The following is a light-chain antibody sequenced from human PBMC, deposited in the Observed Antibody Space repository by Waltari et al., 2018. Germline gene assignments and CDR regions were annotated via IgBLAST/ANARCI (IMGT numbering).Light chain of an antibody. CDR2: AAS. J-gene: IGKJ3*01. CDR3: QQSYSTLGT. V-gene: IGKV1-39*01. Sequence: DIQMTQSPSSLSASVGDTVTITCRASQSISSYLNWYQQKPGKAPKLLIYAASSLQTGVPSRFSGSGSGTDFTLTISSLQPEDFVTYYCQQSYSTLGTFGPGTKVDVK. CDR1: QSISSY.